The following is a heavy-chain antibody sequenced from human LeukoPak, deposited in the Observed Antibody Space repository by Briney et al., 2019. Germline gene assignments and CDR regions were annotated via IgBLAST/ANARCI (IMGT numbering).Heavy chain of an antibody. D-gene: IGHD2-15*01. CDR2: INSDGSST. J-gene: IGHJ4*02. Sequence: PGGSLRLSCAASGFTFSSYCMHWVRQAPRKWLVWVSRINSDGSSTSYADSVKGRFTISRDNAKNTLYLQMNSLRAEDTAVYYCARAKWSPLDYWGQGTLVTVSS. CDR1: GFTFSSYC. V-gene: IGHV3-74*01. CDR3: ARAKWSPLDY.